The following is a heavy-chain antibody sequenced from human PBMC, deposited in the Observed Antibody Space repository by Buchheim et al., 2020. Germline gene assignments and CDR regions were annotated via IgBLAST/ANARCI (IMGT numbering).Heavy chain of an antibody. J-gene: IGHJ6*02. CDR2: IRSKAYGGTT. V-gene: IGHV3-49*04. Sequence: EMQLVESGGGLVQPGRSLRLSCTASGFTFGDYAMSWVRQAPGNGLEWVGFIRSKAYGGTTEYAASVKGRFTISRDDSKSIAYLQMNSLKTEDTAVYYCTRDPTMTSRWYYYYYYGMDVWGQGTT. CDR1: GFTFGDYA. D-gene: IGHD3-22*01. CDR3: TRDPTMTSRWYYYYYYGMDV.